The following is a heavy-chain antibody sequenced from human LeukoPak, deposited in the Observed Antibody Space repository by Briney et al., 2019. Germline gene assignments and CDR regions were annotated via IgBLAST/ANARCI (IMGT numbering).Heavy chain of an antibody. Sequence: GGSLRLSCAASGFTFSSYAVSWVRQAPGKGLDWVSAITGSGGYTYYADSVKGRFTISRDNSKYTLYLQMNSLRAEDTAIYYCAKVGVAGGYYWFDPWGQGTLVTVSS. CDR1: GFTFSSYA. V-gene: IGHV3-23*01. J-gene: IGHJ5*02. CDR3: AKVGVAGGYYWFDP. CDR2: ITGSGGYT. D-gene: IGHD6-19*01.